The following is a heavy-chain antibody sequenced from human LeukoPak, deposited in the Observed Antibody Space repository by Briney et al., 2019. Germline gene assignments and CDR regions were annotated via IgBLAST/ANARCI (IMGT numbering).Heavy chain of an antibody. V-gene: IGHV3-73*01. CDR2: IRSKANSYAT. J-gene: IGHJ4*02. D-gene: IGHD3-10*01. CDR1: GFTFSGSA. Sequence: PGGSLKLSCAASGFTFSGSAMHWVRQASGKGLEWVGRIRSKANSYATAYAASVKGRFTISRDDSKDTAYLQMNSLKTEDTAVYYCTRRYGSGSYFFDYWGQGTLVTVSS. CDR3: TRRYGSGSYFFDY.